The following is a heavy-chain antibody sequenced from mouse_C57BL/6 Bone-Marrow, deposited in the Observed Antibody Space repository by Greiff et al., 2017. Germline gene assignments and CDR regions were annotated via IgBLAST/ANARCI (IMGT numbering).Heavy chain of an antibody. J-gene: IGHJ4*01. Sequence: DVMLVESGGGLVQPKGSLKLSCAASGFSFNTYAMNWVRQAPGKGLEWVARIRSKSNNYATYYADSVKDRFTISRDDSESMLYLQMNNLKTEDTAMYYCVRHMQRRLRNAMDYWGQGTSVTVSS. CDR1: GFSFNTYA. V-gene: IGHV10-1*01. D-gene: IGHD3-2*02. CDR3: VRHMQRRLRNAMDY. CDR2: IRSKSNNYAT.